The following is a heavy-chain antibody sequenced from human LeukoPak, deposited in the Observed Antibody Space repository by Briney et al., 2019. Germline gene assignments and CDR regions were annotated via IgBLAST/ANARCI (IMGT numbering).Heavy chain of an antibody. J-gene: IGHJ4*02. CDR1: GFTFTGYY. V-gene: IGHV1-2*02. CDR2: INPNSGGT. Sequence: ASVKVSCKASGFTFTGYYMHWVRQAPGQGLEWMGWINPNSGGTNYAQKFQGRVTMTRDTSISTAYMELSRLRSDDTAVYYCARAGYSSGWYVFDYWGQGTLVTVSS. CDR3: ARAGYSSGWYVFDY. D-gene: IGHD6-19*01.